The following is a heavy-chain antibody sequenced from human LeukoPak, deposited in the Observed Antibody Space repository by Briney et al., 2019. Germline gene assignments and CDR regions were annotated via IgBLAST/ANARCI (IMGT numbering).Heavy chain of an antibody. D-gene: IGHD3-22*01. Sequence: SETLSLTCAVSGYSISSGYYWGWIRQPPGKGLEWIGSIYHSGSTYYNPSLKSRVTISVDTSKNQFSLKLSSVTAADTAAYYCARAKYYYDSSGSVNYFDYWGQGTLVTVSS. CDR2: IYHSGST. J-gene: IGHJ4*02. CDR1: GYSISSGYY. V-gene: IGHV4-38-2*01. CDR3: ARAKYYYDSSGSVNYFDY.